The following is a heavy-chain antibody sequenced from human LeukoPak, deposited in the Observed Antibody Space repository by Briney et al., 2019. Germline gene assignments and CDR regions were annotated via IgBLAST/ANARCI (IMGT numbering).Heavy chain of an antibody. CDR2: INPKSGGT. J-gene: IGHJ4*02. CDR1: GYIFTDYY. V-gene: IGHV1-2*02. Sequence: ASVKVSCKASGYIFTDYYVHWVRQAPGQGLEWMGWINPKSGGTIYAQKLQVRVTMTRDTSITTAYMELSRLTSDDTAIYYCAREAVDSNSFDYWGQETLVTVSS. CDR3: AREAVDSNSFDY. D-gene: IGHD4-23*01.